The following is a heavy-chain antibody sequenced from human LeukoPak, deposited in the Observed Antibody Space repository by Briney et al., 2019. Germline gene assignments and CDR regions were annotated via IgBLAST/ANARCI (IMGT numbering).Heavy chain of an antibody. CDR2: IIPIFGTA. V-gene: IGHV1-69*13. D-gene: IGHD2-8*01. CDR3: ARGSIVLMVYAPFDY. J-gene: IGHJ4*02. Sequence: VASVKVSCKASGGTFSSYAISWVRQAPGQGFEWMGGIIPIFGTANYAQKFQGRVTITADESTSTAYMELSSLRSEDTAVYYCARGSIVLMVYAPFDYWGQGTLVTVSS. CDR1: GGTFSSYA.